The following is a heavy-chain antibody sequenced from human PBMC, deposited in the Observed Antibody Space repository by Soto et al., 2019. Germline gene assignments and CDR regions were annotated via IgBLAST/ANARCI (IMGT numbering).Heavy chain of an antibody. J-gene: IGHJ4*02. CDR1: GFSLSTSGVG. Sequence: QITLKESGPTLVKPTQTLTLACTFCGFSLSTSGVGVGWIRQPPGKALEWLALIYWDGDERYSPSLKSRLTITKDTSKNQVVLTMTNMDPLDTGTYYCAHRRSAAAGSGFDYWGQGTLVTVSP. V-gene: IGHV2-5*02. CDR3: AHRRSAAAGSGFDY. D-gene: IGHD6-13*01. CDR2: IYWDGDE.